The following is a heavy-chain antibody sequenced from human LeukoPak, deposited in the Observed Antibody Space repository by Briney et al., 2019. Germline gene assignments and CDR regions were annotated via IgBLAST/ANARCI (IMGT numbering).Heavy chain of an antibody. Sequence: GESLKISCKGSGYSFTSYWISWVRQLPGKGLEWMGRIDPSDSYTNYSPSFQGHVTISADKSISTAYLQWSSLKASDTAMYYCAGHGISLGLDAFDIWGQGTMVTVSS. CDR2: IDPSDSYT. J-gene: IGHJ3*02. CDR1: GYSFTSYW. V-gene: IGHV5-10-1*01. CDR3: AGHGISLGLDAFDI. D-gene: IGHD2-8*01.